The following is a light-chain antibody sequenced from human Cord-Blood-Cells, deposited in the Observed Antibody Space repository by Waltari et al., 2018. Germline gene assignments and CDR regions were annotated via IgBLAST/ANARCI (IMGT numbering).Light chain of an antibody. J-gene: IGLJ3*02. CDR1: SSDVGGYNY. V-gene: IGLV2-14*01. CDR3: SSYTSSSTWV. Sequence: QSALTQPASVSGSPGQSITISCTGTSSDVGGYNYVSWYQQHPGKAPKLMIYDVSNRPSGVSNRFPGSKPGNTASLTISGLQAEDEADYYCSSYTSSSTWVFGGGTKLTVL. CDR2: DVS.